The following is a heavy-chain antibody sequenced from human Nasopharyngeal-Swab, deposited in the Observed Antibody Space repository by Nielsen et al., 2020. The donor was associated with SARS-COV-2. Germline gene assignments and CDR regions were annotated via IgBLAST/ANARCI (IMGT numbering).Heavy chain of an antibody. V-gene: IGHV3-30*03. CDR1: GFRFSGYG. Sequence: GGSLRLSCAASGFRFSGYGMHWVRQAPGKGLEWVAYISFDVINQAYAASARGRFTVSRDNSKNTLFLQMNSLIIEDTAVYYCARDILGSSGWKHFDSWGQGTLVTVSS. CDR3: ARDILGSSGWKHFDS. CDR2: ISFDVINQ. J-gene: IGHJ4*02. D-gene: IGHD6-25*01.